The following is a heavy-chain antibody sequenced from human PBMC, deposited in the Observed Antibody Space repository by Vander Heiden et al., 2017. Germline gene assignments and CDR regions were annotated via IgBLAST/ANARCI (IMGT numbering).Heavy chain of an antibody. CDR3: AKDRSSYDFWSNYGHFYYGMDV. D-gene: IGHD3-3*01. CDR2: ISVDGSHK. CDR1: GFTFRNSG. Sequence: QVQLVESGGGVVQPGRSLRLSCAASGFTFRNSGMHWVRQAPGKGLEWVAFISVDGSHKYYADSVKGRFTVSRDNSKNTLYLQMNSLKTEDTAIFYCAKDRSSYDFWSNYGHFYYGMDVWGRGTTVTVSS. J-gene: IGHJ6*02. V-gene: IGHV3-30*18.